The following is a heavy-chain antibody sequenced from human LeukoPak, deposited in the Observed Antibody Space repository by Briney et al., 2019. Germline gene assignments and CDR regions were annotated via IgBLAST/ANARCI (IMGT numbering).Heavy chain of an antibody. Sequence: PGGSLRLSCAASGFTFDDYAMHWVRQAPGKGLEWVSGISWNSGSIGYADSVKGRFTISRGNAKNSLYLQMNSLRAEDTALYYCAKDLYDSSGYLFDYWGQGTLVTVSS. CDR3: AKDLYDSSGYLFDY. CDR1: GFTFDDYA. D-gene: IGHD3-22*01. CDR2: ISWNSGSI. V-gene: IGHV3-9*01. J-gene: IGHJ4*02.